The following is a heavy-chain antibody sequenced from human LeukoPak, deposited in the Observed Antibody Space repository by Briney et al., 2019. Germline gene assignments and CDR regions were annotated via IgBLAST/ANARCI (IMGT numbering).Heavy chain of an antibody. CDR1: GFTFSSYA. CDR2: ISGSGGST. CDR3: ATRIVVVVAATPFPVY. D-gene: IGHD2-15*01. V-gene: IGHV3-23*01. Sequence: GGSLRLSCAASGFTFSSYAMSWVRQAPGKGLEWVSAISGSGGSTYYADSVKGRFTISRDNSKNTLYLQMNNLRAEDTAVYYCATRIVVVVAATPFPVYWGQGTLVTVSS. J-gene: IGHJ4*02.